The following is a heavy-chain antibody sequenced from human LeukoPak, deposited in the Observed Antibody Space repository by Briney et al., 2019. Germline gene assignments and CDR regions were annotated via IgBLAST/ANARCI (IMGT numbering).Heavy chain of an antibody. CDR3: ARYSSSWYLRYGMDV. V-gene: IGHV5-51*01. CDR2: IYPGDSDT. CDR1: GYSFTSYW. J-gene: IGHJ6*02. Sequence: GESLKISCKGSGYSFTSYWIGWVRQMPGKGLEWMGIIYPGDSDTRYSPSFQGQVTISADKSISTAYLQWSSLKASDTAMYYCARYSSSWYLRYGMDVWGQGTTVTVSS. D-gene: IGHD6-13*01.